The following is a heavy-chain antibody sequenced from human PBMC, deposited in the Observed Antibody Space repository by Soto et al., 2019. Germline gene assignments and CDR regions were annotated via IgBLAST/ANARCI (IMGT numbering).Heavy chain of an antibody. CDR3: AKDFSYRSWYFDY. Sequence: GGSLRLSCAASGFTFSSYAMSWVRQAPGKGLEWVSAISGSSGSTYYADSVKGRFTISRDNSKNTLYLQMNSLRAEDTAVYYCAKDFSYRSWYFDYWGQGTLVTVSS. V-gene: IGHV3-23*01. CDR1: GFTFSSYA. D-gene: IGHD2-2*02. J-gene: IGHJ4*02. CDR2: ISGSSGST.